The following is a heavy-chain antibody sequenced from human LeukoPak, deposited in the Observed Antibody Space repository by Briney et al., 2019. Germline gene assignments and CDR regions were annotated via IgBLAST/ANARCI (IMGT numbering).Heavy chain of an antibody. CDR2: IYYSGST. CDR3: ASSPYYDFWSGYLPPFDY. J-gene: IGHJ4*02. V-gene: IGHV4-59*01. Sequence: SETLSLTCTVSGGSISSYYWSWIRQPPGKGLEWIGYIYYSGSTNYNPSLKSRVTISVDTSKNQFSLKLSSVTAADTAMYYCASSPYYDFWSGYLPPFDYWGQGTLVTVSS. CDR1: GGSISSYY. D-gene: IGHD3-3*01.